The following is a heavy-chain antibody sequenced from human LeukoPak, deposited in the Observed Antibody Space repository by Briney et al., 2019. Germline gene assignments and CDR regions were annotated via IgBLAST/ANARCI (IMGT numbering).Heavy chain of an antibody. J-gene: IGHJ3*02. D-gene: IGHD6-19*01. V-gene: IGHV3-23*01. Sequence: GGSLRLSCAASGFTFSSYAMSWVRQAPGKGLGCFSAISGSGGSTYYADSVKGRFTISRDNSKNTLYLQMNSLRAEDTAVYYCAKDRSSGWYNNNAFDIWGQGTMVTVSS. CDR3: AKDRSSGWYNNNAFDI. CDR1: GFTFSSYA. CDR2: ISGSGGST.